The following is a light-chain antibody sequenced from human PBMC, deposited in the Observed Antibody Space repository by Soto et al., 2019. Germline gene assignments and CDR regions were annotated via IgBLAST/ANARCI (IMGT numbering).Light chain of an antibody. CDR3: QQYDTYCT. CDR2: KAY. J-gene: IGKJ1*01. CDR1: QSINNW. Sequence: DIQMTQSPSTLSASVGDRVTITCRASQSINNWLAWYQQKTGKAPKLLIYKAYNLGIELTSRFSGSGSGTEFTLTIISLQPHDFATYYCQQYDTYCTFGQGTKVEIK. V-gene: IGKV1-5*03.